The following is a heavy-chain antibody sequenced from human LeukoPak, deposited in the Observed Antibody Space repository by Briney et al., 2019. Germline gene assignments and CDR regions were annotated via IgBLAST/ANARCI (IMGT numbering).Heavy chain of an antibody. D-gene: IGHD3-3*01. J-gene: IGHJ6*03. CDR3: ARRNGKRRPHGDFWSGYPYYYMDV. CDR1: GFTFRNAW. CDR2: INHSGST. V-gene: IGHV4-34*01. Sequence: GSLRLSCAASGFTFRNAWMSWIRQPPGKGLEWIGEINHSGSTNYNPSLKSRVTISVDTSKNQFSLKLSSVTAADTAVYYCARRNGKRRPHGDFWSGYPYYYMDVWGKGTTVTVSS.